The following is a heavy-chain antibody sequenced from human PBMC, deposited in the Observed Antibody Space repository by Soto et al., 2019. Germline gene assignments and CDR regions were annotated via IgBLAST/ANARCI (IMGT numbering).Heavy chain of an antibody. V-gene: IGHV4-39*01. J-gene: IGHJ6*03. CDR1: GGSISSSSYY. CDR2: IYYSGST. CDR3: ARQHCGKRLVDKVLVPTHMDV. D-gene: IGHD2-15*01. Sequence: SETLSLTCTVSGGSISSSSYYWGWIRQPPGKGLEWIGSIYYSGSTYYNPSLKSRVTISVDTSKNQFSLKLSSVTAADTAVYYCARQHCGKRLVDKVLVPTHMDVWGKGTTVTVSS.